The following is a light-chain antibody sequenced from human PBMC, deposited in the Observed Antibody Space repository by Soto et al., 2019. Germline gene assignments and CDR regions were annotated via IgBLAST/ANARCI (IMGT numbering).Light chain of an antibody. Sequence: QSALTQPASVSGSPGQSITISCTGTSSDVGGYNYVSWYQHHPGKAPKLMISEVSNRPSGVSNRFSGSKSGNTASLTISGLQAEDEADYYCSSYTSSSILFGGGTKLTVL. J-gene: IGLJ2*01. CDR1: SSDVGGYNY. CDR2: EVS. CDR3: SSYTSSSIL. V-gene: IGLV2-14*01.